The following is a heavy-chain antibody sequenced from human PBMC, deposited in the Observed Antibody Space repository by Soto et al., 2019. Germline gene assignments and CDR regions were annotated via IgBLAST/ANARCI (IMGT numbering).Heavy chain of an antibody. Sequence: QVRLQESGPGLLKPSETLSLKCALSGGSITNSHWWTWVRQPPGKPLEWIGEIYETGSTHYSPSLKSRLTISIDKSKNQFSLELTSVTAADAAVYFCARSSGPGSPDAFDLWGQGRMVTVSS. CDR3: ARSSGPGSPDAFDL. D-gene: IGHD2-15*01. CDR2: IYETGST. CDR1: GGSITNSHW. V-gene: IGHV4-4*02. J-gene: IGHJ3*01.